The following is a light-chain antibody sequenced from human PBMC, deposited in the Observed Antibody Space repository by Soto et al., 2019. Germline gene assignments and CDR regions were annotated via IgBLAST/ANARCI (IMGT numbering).Light chain of an antibody. Sequence: QSVLTQPPSVSGAPGQRVTISCTGSSSNIGAGYDVHWYQQLPRTAPKLLIYGNSNRPSGVPDRFSGSKSGTSASLAITGLQAEDEADYYCQSYDSSRSGDVVFGGGTKVTVL. CDR3: QSYDSSRSGDVV. V-gene: IGLV1-40*01. J-gene: IGLJ2*01. CDR2: GNS. CDR1: SSNIGAGYD.